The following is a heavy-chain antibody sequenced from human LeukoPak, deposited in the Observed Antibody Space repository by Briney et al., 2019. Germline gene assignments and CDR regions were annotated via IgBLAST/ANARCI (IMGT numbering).Heavy chain of an antibody. CDR3: ASERYCSGGSCYRTRVGGLGY. CDR1: GFTFSNAW. D-gene: IGHD2-15*01. Sequence: GGSLRLSCAASGFTFSNAWMSWVRQAPGKGLEWVANVKQDGSNKYYADSVKGRFTISRDNSKNTLYLQMNSLRAEDTAVYYCASERYCSGGSCYRTRVGGLGYWGQGTLVTVSS. V-gene: IGHV3-7*01. CDR2: VKQDGSNK. J-gene: IGHJ4*02.